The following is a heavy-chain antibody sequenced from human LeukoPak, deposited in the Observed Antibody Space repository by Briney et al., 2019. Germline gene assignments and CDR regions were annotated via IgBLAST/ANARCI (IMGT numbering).Heavy chain of an antibody. CDR3: AKDIWRGWRFSSSPHFDY. V-gene: IGHV3-9*03. CDR2: ISWNSGSI. CDR1: GFTFDDYA. J-gene: IGHJ4*02. Sequence: GGSLRLSCAASGFTFDDYAMHWVRQPPGKGLEWVSGISWNSGSIGYADSVKGRFTISRDNAKNSLYLQMNSLRPEDMALYYCAKDIWRGWRFSSSPHFDYWGQGTLVTVSS. D-gene: IGHD6-6*01.